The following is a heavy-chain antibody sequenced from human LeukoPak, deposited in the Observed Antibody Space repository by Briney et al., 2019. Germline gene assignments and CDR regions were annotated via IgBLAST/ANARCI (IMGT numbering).Heavy chain of an antibody. CDR2: IYSGGTT. J-gene: IGHJ4*02. D-gene: IGHD3-16*01. CDR1: GLTVSNNY. Sequence: GGSLRLSCAASGLTVSNNYLHWVRQAPGKGLEWVSVIYSGGTTYYANSVKGRFTISRDSSKNTMYLQMNSLRVEDTAMYYCGRASVLLSADYWGQGTLVTVSS. CDR3: GRASVLLSADY. V-gene: IGHV3-53*01.